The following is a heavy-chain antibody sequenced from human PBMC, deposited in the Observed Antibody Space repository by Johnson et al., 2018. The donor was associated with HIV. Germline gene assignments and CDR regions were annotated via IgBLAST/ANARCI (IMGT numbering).Heavy chain of an antibody. CDR1: GFTFSSYG. J-gene: IGHJ3*02. CDR3: AKDSRRWGAFSDAFDI. CDR2: IRYDGSNK. V-gene: IGHV3-30*02. D-gene: IGHD1-26*01. Sequence: QVQLVQSGGGLVQPGGSLRLSCAESGFTFSSYGMHWVRQAPGKGLEWVAFIRYDGSNKYYADSVKGRFTISRDNSKNTLYLQMNSRRAEDTAVYYCAKDSRRWGAFSDAFDIWGQGTMVTVSS.